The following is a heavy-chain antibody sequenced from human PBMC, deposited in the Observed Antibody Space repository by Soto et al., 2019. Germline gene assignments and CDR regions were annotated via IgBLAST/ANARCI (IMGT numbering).Heavy chain of an antibody. D-gene: IGHD5-12*01. CDR2: IGSSSSTI. V-gene: IGHV3-48*02. CDR1: GLTCGGYS. CDR3: ERTERGYSWSK. J-gene: IGHJ4*02. Sequence: GGSLRLSCAASGLTCGGYSMNWVRPVPWKGLAWVSYIGSSSSTIYYADSVKGRFTISRDNDKNSPYLPMTSPRDEDTAVFYCERTERGYSWSKWGQGTLVKASS.